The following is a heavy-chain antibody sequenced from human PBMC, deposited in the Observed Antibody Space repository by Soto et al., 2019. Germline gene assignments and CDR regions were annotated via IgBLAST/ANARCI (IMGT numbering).Heavy chain of an antibody. CDR3: ASGGVVVAATAFDI. V-gene: IGHV3-30-3*01. J-gene: IGHJ3*02. Sequence: HPGGSLRLSCAASGFTFSSYAMHWVRQAPGKGLEWVAVISYDGSNKYYADSVKGRFTISRDNSKNTQYLQMNSLRAEDTAVYYCASGGVVVAATAFDIWGQGTMVTVSS. CDR2: ISYDGSNK. CDR1: GFTFSSYA. D-gene: IGHD2-15*01.